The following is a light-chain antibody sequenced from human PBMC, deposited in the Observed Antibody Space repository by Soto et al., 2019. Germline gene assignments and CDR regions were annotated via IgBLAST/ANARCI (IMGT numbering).Light chain of an antibody. CDR1: SSDVGGYNY. CDR2: DVS. V-gene: IGLV2-14*01. Sequence: QSVLTQPASVSGSPGQSITISCTGTSSDVGGYNYVSWYQQHPGKAPKLMIYDVSNRPSGVSNRFSGSKSGNTASLTNSGFQAEDEADYYCSSYTSSSTLYVFGTGTKVTVL. CDR3: SSYTSSSTLYV. J-gene: IGLJ1*01.